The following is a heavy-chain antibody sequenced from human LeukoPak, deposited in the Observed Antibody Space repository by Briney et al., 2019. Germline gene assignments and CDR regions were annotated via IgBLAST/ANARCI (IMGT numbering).Heavy chain of an antibody. D-gene: IGHD5-12*01. CDR2: IYYSGST. CDR1: GGSISSGDYY. Sequence: KSSQTLSLTCTVSGGSISSGDYYWSWIRQPPGKGLEWIGYIYYSGSTYYNPSLQSRITISVDTFKNQVSLKLSSVTAADTAVYYCAIATWIQWNGPNWFDPWGQGTLVTVSS. CDR3: AIATWIQWNGPNWFDP. J-gene: IGHJ5*02. V-gene: IGHV4-30-4*01.